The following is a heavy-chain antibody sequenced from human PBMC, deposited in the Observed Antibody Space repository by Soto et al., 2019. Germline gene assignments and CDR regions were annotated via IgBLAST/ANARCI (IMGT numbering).Heavy chain of an antibody. CDR1: GGSISSSGYY. D-gene: IGHD6-19*01. CDR3: ARHGSAPSSGFSTYYYTMDV. Sequence: QLQLQESGPGLVKPSETLSLTCTVSGGSISSSGYYWGWIRQPPGKGLEWIGTIYYSGTTYNNPSLKSRVTMSVDTSKNQFSLTLSSVTAADTAVYYCARHGSAPSSGFSTYYYTMDVWGQGTTVTVSS. J-gene: IGHJ6*02. V-gene: IGHV4-39*01. CDR2: IYYSGTT.